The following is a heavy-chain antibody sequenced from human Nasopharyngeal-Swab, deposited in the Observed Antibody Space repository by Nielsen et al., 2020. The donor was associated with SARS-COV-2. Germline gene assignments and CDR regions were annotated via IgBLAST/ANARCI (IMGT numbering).Heavy chain of an antibody. CDR1: RYTLTELF. V-gene: IGHV1-24*01. CDR3: AGIQVITTFYFQH. D-gene: IGHD3-22*01. CDR2: FDPEDGET. J-gene: IGHJ1*01. Sequence: SVKVSRKVSRYTLTELFMHGVRQAPGKGLEWVGGFDPEDGETIYAQKFQGRVTMTEDTSTDTAYMELSSLRSEDTAVYYCAGIQVITTFYFQHWGQGTLVTVSS.